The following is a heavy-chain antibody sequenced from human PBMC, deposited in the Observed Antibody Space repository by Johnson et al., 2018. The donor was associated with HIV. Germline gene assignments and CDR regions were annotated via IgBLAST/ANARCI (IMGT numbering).Heavy chain of an antibody. Sequence: QEQLVESGGGLVQPGGSLRLSCAASGFTFSSYDMHWVRQAPGKGLEWVAVISYDGSNKYYGDSVKGRFTISRDNSKNTLYLQMNSLRAEDTAVYYCARELPSYDILTGPGAFDIWGQGTMVTVSS. J-gene: IGHJ3*02. CDR2: ISYDGSNK. D-gene: IGHD3-9*01. CDR1: GFTFSSYD. CDR3: ARELPSYDILTGPGAFDI. V-gene: IGHV3-30*03.